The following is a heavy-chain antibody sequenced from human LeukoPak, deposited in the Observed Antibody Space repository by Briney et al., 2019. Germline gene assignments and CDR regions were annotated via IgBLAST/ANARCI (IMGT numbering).Heavy chain of an antibody. CDR1: GFTFSSYG. CDR2: IRYDGSNK. J-gene: IGHJ6*03. D-gene: IGHD1-26*01. CDR3: AKGRGWEASYYYYYMDV. V-gene: IGHV3-30*02. Sequence: PGGSLRLSCAASGFTFSSYGMHWVRQAPGKGLEWVAFIRYDGSNKYYTDSVKGRFTISRDNSKSTLYLQMNSLRAEDTAVYYCAKGRGWEASYYYYYMDVWGKGTTVTISS.